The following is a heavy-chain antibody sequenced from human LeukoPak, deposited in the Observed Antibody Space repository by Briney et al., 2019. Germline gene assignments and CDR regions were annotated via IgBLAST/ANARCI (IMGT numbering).Heavy chain of an antibody. CDR2: INPDGTKT. CDR1: GITFNIYW. D-gene: IGHD5-18*01. J-gene: IGHJ3*02. Sequence: GGSLRLSCEASGITFNIYWMHWVRQAPGKGLVWVSRINPDGTKTDYADSVKGRFTISRDNSKNTLYLQMNSLRAEETAVYYCAKDVTVMGTPDAFDIWGQGTMVTVSS. V-gene: IGHV3-74*01. CDR3: AKDVTVMGTPDAFDI.